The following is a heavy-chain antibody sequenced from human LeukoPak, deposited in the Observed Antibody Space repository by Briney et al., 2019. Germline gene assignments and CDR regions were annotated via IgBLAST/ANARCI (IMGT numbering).Heavy chain of an antibody. D-gene: IGHD6-19*01. Sequence: SVKVSCKASGGTFSSYAISWVRQAPGQGLEWMGRIIPILGIANYAQKFQGRVTITADKSTSTAYMELSSLRSEDTAVYYCAREGIPGIAVAGTVDYWGQGTLVTVSS. J-gene: IGHJ4*02. CDR3: AREGIPGIAVAGTVDY. CDR1: GGTFSSYA. V-gene: IGHV1-69*04. CDR2: IIPILGIA.